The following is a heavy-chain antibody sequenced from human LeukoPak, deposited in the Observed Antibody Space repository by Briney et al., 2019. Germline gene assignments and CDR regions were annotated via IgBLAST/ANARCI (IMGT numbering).Heavy chain of an antibody. Sequence: PSVKVSCKASGGTFSSYAISWVRQAPGQGLEWMGGIIPIFGTANYAQKFQGRVTITTDESTSTAYMELSSLRSEDTAVYYCARSPNTADNWFDPWGQGTLVTVSS. J-gene: IGHJ5*02. CDR1: GGTFSSYA. CDR2: IIPIFGTA. CDR3: ARSPNTADNWFDP. V-gene: IGHV1-69*05. D-gene: IGHD5-18*01.